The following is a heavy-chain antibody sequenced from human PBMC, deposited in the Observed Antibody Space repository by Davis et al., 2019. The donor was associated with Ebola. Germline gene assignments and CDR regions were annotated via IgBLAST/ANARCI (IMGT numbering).Heavy chain of an antibody. D-gene: IGHD6-6*01. J-gene: IGHJ6*02. V-gene: IGHV1-58*02. CDR2: IVVGSGNT. CDR3: ARELLSSSPPYYYYYGMDV. Sequence: SVKVSCKASGFTFTSSAMQWVRQARGQRLEWIGWIVVGSGNTNYAQKFQERVTITRDMSTSTAYMELSSLRSEDTAVYYCARELLSSSPPYYYYYGMDVWGQGTTVTVSS. CDR1: GFTFTSSA.